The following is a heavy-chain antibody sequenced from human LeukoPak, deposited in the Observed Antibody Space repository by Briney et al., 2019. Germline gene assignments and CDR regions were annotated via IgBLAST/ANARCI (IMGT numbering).Heavy chain of an antibody. CDR3: AKSGYNRFDY. V-gene: IGHV3-21*04. CDR1: GFTFSSYS. CDR2: ISSSSSYI. D-gene: IGHD5-24*01. J-gene: IGHJ4*02. Sequence: GGSLRHSCAASGFTFSSYSMNWVRQAPGKGLEWVSSISSSSSYIYYADSVKGRFTISRDNSKNTLYLQMNSLRAEDTAVYYCAKSGYNRFDYWGQGTLVTVSS.